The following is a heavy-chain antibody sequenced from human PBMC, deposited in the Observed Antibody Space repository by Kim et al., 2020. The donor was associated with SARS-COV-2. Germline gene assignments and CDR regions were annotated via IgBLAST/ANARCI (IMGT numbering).Heavy chain of an antibody. J-gene: IGHJ4*02. Sequence: AVSVKSRITINPDTSKNQFSLQLNSVTPEDTAVYYCARDLSTEGELLFDYWGQGTLVTVSS. D-gene: IGHD1-26*01. CDR3: ARDLSTEGELLFDY. V-gene: IGHV6-1*01.